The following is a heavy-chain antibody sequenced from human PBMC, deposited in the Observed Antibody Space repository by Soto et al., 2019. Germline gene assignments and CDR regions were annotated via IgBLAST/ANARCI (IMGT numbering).Heavy chain of an antibody. D-gene: IGHD6-13*01. V-gene: IGHV1-24*01. CDR1: GYTLTELS. CDR3: ARPPGGGSRARGNYYYYGMDV. Sequence: ASVKVSCKVSGYTLTELSMHWVRQAPGKGLEWMGGFDPEDGETIYAQKFQGRVTITADESTSTAYMELSSLRSEDTAVYYCARPPGGGSRARGNYYYYGMDVWGQGTTVTVSS. CDR2: FDPEDGET. J-gene: IGHJ6*02.